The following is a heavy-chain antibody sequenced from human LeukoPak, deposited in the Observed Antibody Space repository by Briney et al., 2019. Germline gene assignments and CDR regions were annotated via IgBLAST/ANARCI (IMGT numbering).Heavy chain of an antibody. Sequence: GGSLRLSCAASGFTFSSYWMSWVRQAPGKGPEWVANIKQDGSEIYYVDSVRGRFTISRDNAKNLLYLQMDSLRVEDTAVYYCGRDMEVWGQGTTVTVSS. J-gene: IGHJ6*02. CDR3: GRDMEV. V-gene: IGHV3-7*03. CDR1: GFTFSSYW. CDR2: IKQDGSEI.